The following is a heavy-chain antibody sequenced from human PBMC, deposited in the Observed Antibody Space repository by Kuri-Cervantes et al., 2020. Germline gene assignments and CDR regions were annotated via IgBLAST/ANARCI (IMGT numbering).Heavy chain of an antibody. D-gene: IGHD6-19*01. CDR1: GYSISSSYY. CDR3: ARQEAVAGNLDY. CDR2: IYYSGST. V-gene: IGHV4-38-2*01. J-gene: IGHJ4*02. Sequence: SETLSLTCAVSGYSISSSYYWGWIRQPPGKGLEWIGSIYYSGSTYYNPSLKSRVTISVDTSKNQFSLKLSSVTAADTAVYYCARQEAVAGNLDYWGQGTLVTVSS.